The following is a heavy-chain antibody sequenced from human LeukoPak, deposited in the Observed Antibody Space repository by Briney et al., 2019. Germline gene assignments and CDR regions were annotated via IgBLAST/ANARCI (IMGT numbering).Heavy chain of an antibody. V-gene: IGHV1-24*01. CDR3: TTCLNGAGQPVAIYYYGMDV. J-gene: IGHJ6*02. CDR2: FDPEDGET. D-gene: IGHD2-2*01. CDR1: GYTLTEMS. Sequence: EASVEVSCKVSGYTLTEMSIHWVRQAPGGALEWMGGFDPEDGETVYAPRFQGRVTMTEDTSADTAYMELSSLRSEDTAVYYCTTCLNGAGQPVAIYYYGMDVWGQGTTVTVSS.